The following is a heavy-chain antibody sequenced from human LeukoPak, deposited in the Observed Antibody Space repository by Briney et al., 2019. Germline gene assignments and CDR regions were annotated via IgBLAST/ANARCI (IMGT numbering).Heavy chain of an antibody. D-gene: IGHD6-19*01. V-gene: IGHV4-38-2*02. CDR2: IYHSGST. Sequence: SETLSLTCTVSGYSISSGYYWGWIRQPPGKGLEWIGSIYHSGSTYYNPSLKSRVTISVDTSKNQFSLKLSSVTAADTAVYYCARGQSGLVHDYWGQGTLVTVSS. CDR1: GYSISSGYY. J-gene: IGHJ4*02. CDR3: ARGQSGLVHDY.